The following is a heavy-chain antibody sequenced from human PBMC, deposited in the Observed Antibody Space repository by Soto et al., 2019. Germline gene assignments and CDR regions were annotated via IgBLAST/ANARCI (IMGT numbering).Heavy chain of an antibody. D-gene: IGHD3-3*01. CDR3: ARYVGKARITIFGVVESGMDV. CDR2: ISYDGSNK. CDR1: GFTFSSYA. Sequence: PGWSLRLSCAASGFTFSSYAMHWVRQAPGKGLEWVAVISYDGSNKYYADSVKGRFTISRDNSKNTLYLQMNSLRAEDTAVYYCARYVGKARITIFGVVESGMDVWGQGTTVTASS. J-gene: IGHJ6*02. V-gene: IGHV3-30-3*01.